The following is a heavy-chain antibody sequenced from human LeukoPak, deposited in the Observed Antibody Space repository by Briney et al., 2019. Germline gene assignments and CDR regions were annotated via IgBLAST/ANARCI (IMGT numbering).Heavy chain of an antibody. CDR2: IIPIFGTA. D-gene: IGHD2-2*01. CDR1: GGTFSSYA. J-gene: IGHJ4*02. V-gene: IGHV1-69*13. CDR3: ARESWGGYCSSTSCYAKDY. Sequence: SVKVSCKASGGTFSSYAISWVRQAPGQGLEWMGGIIPIFGTANYAQKFQGRVTITADESTSTAYMELSSLRSEDTAVYYCARESWGGYCSSTSCYAKDYWGQGTLVTVSS.